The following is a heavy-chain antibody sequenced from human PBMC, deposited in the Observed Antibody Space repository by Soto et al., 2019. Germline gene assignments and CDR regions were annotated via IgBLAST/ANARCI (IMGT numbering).Heavy chain of an antibody. V-gene: IGHV3-23*01. CDR1: RFTFGGYA. D-gene: IGHD2-21*02. J-gene: IGHJ4*02. CDR3: AKAARDCGGDCYSSYFDS. CDR2: ITGNAANT. Sequence: GGSLRLSCSASRFTFGGYAMSWVRQAPGKGLEWVSGITGNAANTVYADSVKGRFTISRDNSKNALYLQLNSLRAEDTAVYFCAKAARDCGGDCYSSYFDSWGQGALVTVS.